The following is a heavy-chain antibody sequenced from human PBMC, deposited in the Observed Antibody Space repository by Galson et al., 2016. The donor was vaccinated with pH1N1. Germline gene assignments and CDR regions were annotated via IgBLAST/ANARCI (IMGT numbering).Heavy chain of an antibody. J-gene: IGHJ6*02. CDR2: ISSTGSTI. CDR1: GFTFSDYY. CDR3: AREGRSDYGDYDGNYYGMDV. D-gene: IGHD4-17*01. V-gene: IGHV3-11*04. Sequence: SLRLSCAASGFTFSDYYMSWIRQAPGKGLEWVSYISSTGSTIYYADSVKGRFTVSRGNAKNSLYLQMNSLGAEDTAVYYCAREGRSDYGDYDGNYYGMDVWGQGTTVTVSS.